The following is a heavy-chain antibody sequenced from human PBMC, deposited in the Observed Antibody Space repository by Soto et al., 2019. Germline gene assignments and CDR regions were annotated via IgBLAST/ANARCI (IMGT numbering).Heavy chain of an antibody. CDR1: GFPFGENA. CDR3: AKEDTSSGSLDY. V-gene: IGHV3-23*01. CDR2: ISDSGATT. D-gene: IGHD6-19*01. J-gene: IGHJ4*02. Sequence: PGGSLRLSCAASGFPFGENAMSWVRQAPGKGLEWVSGISDSGATTYYADSVRGRFTISRDNSKNTLYLQMKSLRAEDSASYYCAKEDTSSGSLDYWGLGALVTVSS.